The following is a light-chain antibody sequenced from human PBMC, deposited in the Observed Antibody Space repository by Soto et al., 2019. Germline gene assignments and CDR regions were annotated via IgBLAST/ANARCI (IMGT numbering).Light chain of an antibody. CDR2: GAS. Sequence: EIVMTQSPATLSASPGERATLSCRASQSVSSNLAWYQQKPGQAPSLLIYGASTRATGIPARFSGSGSGTEFTITISRLQSEDVAVYYCQQYNNWPPVFGGGTKVEIK. V-gene: IGKV3-15*01. CDR3: QQYNNWPPV. J-gene: IGKJ4*01. CDR1: QSVSSN.